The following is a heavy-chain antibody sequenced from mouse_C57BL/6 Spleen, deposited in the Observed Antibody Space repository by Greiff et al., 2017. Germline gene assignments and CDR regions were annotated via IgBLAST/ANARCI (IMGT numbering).Heavy chain of an antibody. D-gene: IGHD2-5*01. J-gene: IGHJ4*01. CDR3: GRDHSNVYYYAMDY. V-gene: IGHV1-82*01. Sequence: QVQLKESGPELVKPGASVKISCKASGYAFSSSWMNWVKQRPGKGLEWIGRIYPGDGDTNYNGKFKGKATLTADKSSSTAYMQLSSLTSEDSAVYFCGRDHSNVYYYAMDYWGQGTSVTVSS. CDR1: GYAFSSSW. CDR2: IYPGDGDT.